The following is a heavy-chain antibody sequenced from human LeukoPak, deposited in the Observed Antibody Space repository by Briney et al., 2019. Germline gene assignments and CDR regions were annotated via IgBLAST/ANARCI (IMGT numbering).Heavy chain of an antibody. Sequence: ASVKVSCKASGYTFTSYYMHWVRQAPGQGLEWMRIINPSGGSTSYAQKFQGRVTMTRDTSTSTVYMELSSLRSEDTAVYYCARGTAMAIYYYYYGMDVWGQGTTVTVSS. V-gene: IGHV1-46*01. D-gene: IGHD5-18*01. CDR1: GYTFTSYY. CDR2: INPSGGST. CDR3: ARGTAMAIYYYYYGMDV. J-gene: IGHJ6*02.